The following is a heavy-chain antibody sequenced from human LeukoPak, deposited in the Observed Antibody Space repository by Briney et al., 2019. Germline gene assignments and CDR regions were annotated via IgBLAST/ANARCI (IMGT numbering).Heavy chain of an antibody. D-gene: IGHD6-6*01. J-gene: IGHJ4*02. Sequence: GGSLRLSCAGSGFSFNNYWMHWVRQAPGKGLEWVSYISSSGSTIYYADSVKGRFTISRDNAKNSLYLQMNSLRAEDTAVYYCARDHSYEYWGQGTLVTVSS. V-gene: IGHV3-11*01. CDR1: GFSFNNYW. CDR3: ARDHSYEY. CDR2: ISSSGSTI.